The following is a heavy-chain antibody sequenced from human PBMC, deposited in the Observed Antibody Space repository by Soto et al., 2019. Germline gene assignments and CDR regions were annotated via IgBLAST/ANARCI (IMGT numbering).Heavy chain of an antibody. CDR2: ISYDGSNK. Sequence: QVQLVESGGGVVQPGRSLRLSCAASGFTFSSYGMHWVRQAPGKGLAWVAVISYDGSNKYYADSVKGRFTISRDNAKNTRYLQMNSLRAEDTAVYYGAKDNGSGWYGGLDYWGQGTLVTVSS. CDR3: AKDNGSGWYGGLDY. D-gene: IGHD6-19*01. V-gene: IGHV3-30*18. CDR1: GFTFSSYG. J-gene: IGHJ4*02.